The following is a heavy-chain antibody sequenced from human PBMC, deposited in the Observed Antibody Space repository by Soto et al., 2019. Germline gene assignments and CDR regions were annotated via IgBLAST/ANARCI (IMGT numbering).Heavy chain of an antibody. D-gene: IGHD3-10*01. J-gene: IGHJ4*02. Sequence: QITLKESGPTLMKPTQTLTLTCTFSGFSLGTSGMGVTWTRQPPGKALEWLALIYWDDDRRYSPSLKSRLTITKDTSKNQVVLTMSNLDPVDTAIYYCALVRWFGDLRWGQGTLVTVSS. V-gene: IGHV2-5*02. CDR3: ALVRWFGDLR. CDR2: IYWDDDR. CDR1: GFSLGTSGMG.